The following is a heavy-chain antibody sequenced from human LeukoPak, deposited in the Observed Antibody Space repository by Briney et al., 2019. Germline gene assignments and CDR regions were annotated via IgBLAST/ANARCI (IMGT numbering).Heavy chain of an antibody. Sequence: GGSLRLSCAASGFTFSSYAMSWVRQAPGKGLEWVSAISGSGGSTYYADSVKGRFTISRDNSKNTLYLQMNSLRAEDTAVYYCAKSGGGYYDFWSGYHYYFDYWGQGTLVTVSS. CDR3: AKSGGGYYDFWSGYHYYFDY. J-gene: IGHJ4*02. CDR1: GFTFSSYA. D-gene: IGHD3-3*01. V-gene: IGHV3-23*01. CDR2: ISGSGGST.